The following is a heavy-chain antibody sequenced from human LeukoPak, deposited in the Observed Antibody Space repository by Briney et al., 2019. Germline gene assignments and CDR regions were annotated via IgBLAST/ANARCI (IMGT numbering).Heavy chain of an antibody. CDR3: ARGDIAVAGPLGY. D-gene: IGHD6-19*01. Sequence: GGSLRLSCAASGFTFSSYSMNWVRQAPGKGLEWVSYISSSNSTIYYADSVKGRFTISRDNAKNSLYLQMNSLRAEDTAVYYCARGDIAVAGPLGYWGQGTLVTVSS. V-gene: IGHV3-48*01. CDR1: GFTFSSYS. J-gene: IGHJ4*02. CDR2: ISSSNSTI.